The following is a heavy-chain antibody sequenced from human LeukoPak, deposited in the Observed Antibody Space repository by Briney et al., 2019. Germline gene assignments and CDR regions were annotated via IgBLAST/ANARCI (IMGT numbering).Heavy chain of an antibody. J-gene: IGHJ4*02. D-gene: IGHD5-18*01. CDR1: GFTFSRYA. V-gene: IGHV3-23*01. CDR2: ISGGGGST. CDR3: AKIGDTAMVIDY. Sequence: GGSLRLSCAASGFTFSRYAMSWVRQAPGKGLEWVSAISGGGGSTYYADSVKGRFTISRDNSKNTLYLQMNSLRAEDTAVYYCAKIGDTAMVIDYWGQGTLVTVSS.